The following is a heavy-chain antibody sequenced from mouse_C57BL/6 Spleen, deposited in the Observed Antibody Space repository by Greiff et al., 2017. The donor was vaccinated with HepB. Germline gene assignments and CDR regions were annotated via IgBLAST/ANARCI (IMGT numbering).Heavy chain of an antibody. CDR2: IDPNSGGT. CDR3: ARITTVVASYYFDY. V-gene: IGHV1-72*01. Sequence: VKQSCKASGYTFTSYWMHWVKQRPGRGLEWIGRIDPNSGGTKYNEKFKSKATLTVDKPSSTAYMQLSSLTSEDSAVYYCARITTVVASYYFDYWGQGTTLTVSS. J-gene: IGHJ2*01. D-gene: IGHD1-1*01. CDR1: GYTFTSYW.